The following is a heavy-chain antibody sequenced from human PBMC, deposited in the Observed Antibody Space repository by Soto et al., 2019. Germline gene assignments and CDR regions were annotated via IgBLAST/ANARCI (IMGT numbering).Heavy chain of an antibody. V-gene: IGHV2-5*02. CDR2: IYWDDDK. Sequence: SGPTLVNPTQTLTLTCTFSGFSLSTSGVGVGWIGQPPGKALEWLALIYWDDDKRYSPSLKSRLTITKDTSKNQVVLTMTNMDPVDTATYYCAHTIAAAGQLIVYYFDYWGQGTLVTAPQ. J-gene: IGHJ4*02. CDR1: GFSLSTSGVG. CDR3: AHTIAAAGQLIVYYFDY. D-gene: IGHD6-13*01.